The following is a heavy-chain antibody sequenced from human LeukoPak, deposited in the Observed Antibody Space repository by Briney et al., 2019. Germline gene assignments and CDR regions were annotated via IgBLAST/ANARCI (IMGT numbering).Heavy chain of an antibody. D-gene: IGHD3-22*01. CDR2: ISWNSGSI. Sequence: GGSLRLSCAASGFTFDDYAMHWVRQAPGKGLEWVSGISWNSGSIGYADSVKGRFTISRDNAKNSLYLQMNSLRAEDTAVYYCARAIGESYYYDSSGVSDYWGQGTLVTVSS. CDR1: GFTFDDYA. J-gene: IGHJ4*02. V-gene: IGHV3-9*01. CDR3: ARAIGESYYYDSSGVSDY.